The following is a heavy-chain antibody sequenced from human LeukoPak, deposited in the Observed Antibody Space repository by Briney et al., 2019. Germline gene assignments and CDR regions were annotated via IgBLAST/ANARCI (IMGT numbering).Heavy chain of an antibody. CDR2: INHSGSI. CDR3: ARPGGDPPQRASNYYMDV. D-gene: IGHD2-21*01. Sequence: SETLSLTCAVYGGSFSGYYWSWIRQPPGKGLEWIGEINHSGSINYNPSLKSRVTISVDTSKNQFSLKLSSVTAADTAVYYCARPGGDPPQRASNYYMDVWGKGTTVTVSS. J-gene: IGHJ6*03. CDR1: GGSFSGYY. V-gene: IGHV4-34*01.